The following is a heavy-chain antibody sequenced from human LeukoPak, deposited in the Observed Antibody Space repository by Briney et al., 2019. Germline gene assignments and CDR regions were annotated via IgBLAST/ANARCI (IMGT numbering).Heavy chain of an antibody. D-gene: IGHD6-13*01. J-gene: IGHJ4*02. CDR3: GRTLPRRTTAAAAHLDS. V-gene: IGHV4-34*01. Sequence: SETLSLTCAVYGGSFSGYYWSWIRQPPGKGLQWIGEIDHSGTTNCNPSLKSRVTMSVDTSKNQFSLMLTSVTAADTAVYYCGRTLPRRTTAAAAHLDSWGQGTLVTVSS. CDR2: IDHSGTT. CDR1: GGSFSGYY.